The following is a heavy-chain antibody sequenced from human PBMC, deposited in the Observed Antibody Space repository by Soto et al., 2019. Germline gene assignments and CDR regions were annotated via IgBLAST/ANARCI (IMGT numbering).Heavy chain of an antibody. Sequence: GESLKISCKGSGYSFTSYWIGWVRQMPGKGLEWMGIIYPGDSDTRYSPSFQGQVTISADKSISTAYLQWSSLKASDTTMYYCARPRRRYCSGGSCYLFDYWGQGTLVTVSS. V-gene: IGHV5-51*01. CDR2: IYPGDSDT. CDR1: GYSFTSYW. J-gene: IGHJ4*02. CDR3: ARPRRRYCSGGSCYLFDY. D-gene: IGHD2-15*01.